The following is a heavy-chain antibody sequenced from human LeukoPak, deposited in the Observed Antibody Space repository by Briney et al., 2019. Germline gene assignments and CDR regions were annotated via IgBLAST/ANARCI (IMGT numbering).Heavy chain of an antibody. CDR2: ISGSGNGGSI. CDR3: AKDFRIGYSAHFDY. V-gene: IGHV3-64*04. J-gene: IGHJ4*02. D-gene: IGHD2-21*01. Sequence: HPGGSLRLSCSASGFVFSIYTMYWVRQAPGKGPEYVSTISGSGNGGSIYYADSVKGRFTISRDDSKNTLYLQMDSLRGEDTAVYYCAKDFRIGYSAHFDYWGQGALVTVSS. CDR1: GFVFSIYT.